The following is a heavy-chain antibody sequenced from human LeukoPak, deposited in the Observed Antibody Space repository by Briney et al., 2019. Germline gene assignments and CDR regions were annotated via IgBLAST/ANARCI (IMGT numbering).Heavy chain of an antibody. CDR1: GFTIDDYA. D-gene: IGHD1-1*01. CDR3: AKDSGGIGSYYYYMDV. J-gene: IGHJ6*03. CDR2: ISWDGGST. V-gene: IGHV3-43D*03. Sequence: PGGSLRLSCAASGFTIDDYAMHWVRHAPGGGLVWVSLISWDGGSTYYADSVKGRFTTSRDNSKNSLYLQMNSLRAEDIALYYCAKDSGGIGSYYYYMDVWGKGTTVTVSS.